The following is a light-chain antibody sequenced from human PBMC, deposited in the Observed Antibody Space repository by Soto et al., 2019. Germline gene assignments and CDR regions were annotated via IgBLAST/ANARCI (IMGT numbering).Light chain of an antibody. J-gene: IGKJ3*01. V-gene: IGKV3-20*01. CDR1: QSVSSRY. CDR2: DAS. Sequence: EIVLTQSPGTLSLSPGERATFSCRASQSVSSRYLAWYQQKPGQAPRLLIHDASSRATGIPDRFSGSGSGTDFTLSISRLETEDFAVYYCHYHDDSPPYPFGPGTKLDIK. CDR3: HYHDDSPPYP.